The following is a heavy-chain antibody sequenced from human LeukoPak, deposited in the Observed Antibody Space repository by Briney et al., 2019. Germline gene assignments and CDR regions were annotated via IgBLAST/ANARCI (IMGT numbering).Heavy chain of an antibody. CDR1: GFTFIDYI. V-gene: IGHV3-21*01. CDR3: ARLRDYFTHAFDI. CDR2: ISSSSSYI. J-gene: IGHJ3*02. Sequence: PGGSLRLSCAASGFTFIDYIVNWVRQAPGRGLEWVSSISSSSSYIFYADSLKGRFTISRDNTKNSLYLQMNSLRAEDTAVYYCARLRDYFTHAFDIWGQGTMVTVSS. D-gene: IGHD3-10*01.